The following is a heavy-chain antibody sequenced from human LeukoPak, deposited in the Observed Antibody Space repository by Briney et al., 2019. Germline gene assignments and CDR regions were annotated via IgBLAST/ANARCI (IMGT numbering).Heavy chain of an antibody. D-gene: IGHD5-12*01. Sequence: GGSLRLSCAASGFTFSSYWMHWVRQDPGKGLVWVSRVNSDGTGTTYADSVEGRFTISRDNAKNTVYLQMNSLRAEDTAIYYCIRTLIVATSPYMDVWGKGTTVTVSS. CDR2: VNSDGTGT. V-gene: IGHV3-74*01. CDR3: IRTLIVATSPYMDV. CDR1: GFTFSSYW. J-gene: IGHJ6*03.